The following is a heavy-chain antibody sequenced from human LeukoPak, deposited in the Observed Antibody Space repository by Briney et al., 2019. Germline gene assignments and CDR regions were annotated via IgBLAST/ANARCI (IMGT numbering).Heavy chain of an antibody. CDR3: ARSPVDTAMVYYYYYMDV. CDR2: IKTDGSEK. V-gene: IGHV3-7*01. CDR1: GFTFSNYW. D-gene: IGHD5-18*01. J-gene: IGHJ6*03. Sequence: GGSLRLSCEGSGFTFSNYWMGWVRQAPGKGLQWVANIKTDGSEKYYVDSVKGRFTISRDNAKNSLYLQMNSLRAEDTAVYYCARSPVDTAMVYYYYYMDVWGKGTTVTVSS.